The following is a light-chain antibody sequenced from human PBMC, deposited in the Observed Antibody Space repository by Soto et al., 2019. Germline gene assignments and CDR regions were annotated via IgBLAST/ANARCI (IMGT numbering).Light chain of an antibody. J-gene: IGLJ2*01. CDR2: STS. Sequence: QAVVTQEPSLTVSPGGTVTLTCASSTGAVTSGHYPNWGQQKPGQVPKPLIYSTSNKHSWTPARFSGSLLGGKAALTLSSVQPEDEDEYYCLLYYGGALGVFGGGTKLTVL. V-gene: IGLV7-43*01. CDR3: LLYYGGALGV. CDR1: TGAVTSGHY.